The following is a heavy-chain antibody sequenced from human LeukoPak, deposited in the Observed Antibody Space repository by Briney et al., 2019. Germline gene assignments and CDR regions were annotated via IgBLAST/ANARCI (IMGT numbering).Heavy chain of an antibody. Sequence: SVKVSCKASGGTFSSYAISWVRQAPGQGLEWMGGIIPIFGTANYAQKFQGRVTMTRDTSASTVYMELSSLRSEDTAIYYCARIRDGYNDAYDIWGQGTVVTVPS. D-gene: IGHD5-24*01. CDR1: GGTFSSYA. V-gene: IGHV1-69*05. CDR2: IIPIFGTA. CDR3: ARIRDGYNDAYDI. J-gene: IGHJ3*02.